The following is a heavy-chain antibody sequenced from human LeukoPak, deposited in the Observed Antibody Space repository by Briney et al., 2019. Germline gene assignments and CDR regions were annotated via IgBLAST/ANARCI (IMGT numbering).Heavy chain of an antibody. Sequence: GGSLRLSCAISGFTFSKYWLRWVRQAPGKGLEWVASIDEDGSEKRYVDSVKGRFTISRDNAKNSVYLQMTSLGAEDTAVYYCATYPQYFGAPGTDYWGQGTLVTVSS. CDR3: ATYPQYFGAPGTDY. V-gene: IGHV3-7*01. D-gene: IGHD3-10*01. CDR2: IDEDGSEK. CDR1: GFTFSKYW. J-gene: IGHJ4*02.